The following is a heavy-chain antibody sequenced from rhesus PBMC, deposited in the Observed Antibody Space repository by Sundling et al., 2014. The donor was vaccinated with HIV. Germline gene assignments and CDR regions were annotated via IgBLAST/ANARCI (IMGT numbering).Heavy chain of an antibody. CDR1: GGSIGDSYR. V-gene: IGHV4S10*01. Sequence: QVQLQESGPGVVKPSETLSLTCAVSGGSIGDSYRWSWIRQPPGKGLEWIGSIYGSSGSTEYNPSVKSRVTISKDTSKNQFSLRLSSMTAADTAVYFCASSLVGSVVPSFDYWGQGVLVTVSS. J-gene: IGHJ4*01. D-gene: IGHD5-24*01. CDR3: ASSLVGSVVPSFDY. CDR2: IYGSSGST.